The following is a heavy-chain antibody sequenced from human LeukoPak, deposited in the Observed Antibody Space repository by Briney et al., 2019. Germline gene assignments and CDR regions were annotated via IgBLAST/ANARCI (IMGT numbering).Heavy chain of an antibody. J-gene: IGHJ6*02. Sequence: GGSLRLSCAASGFTFDEHARHWVRQAPGKGLEWVSGISWNSGDINYADSVKGRFTISRDNAKHSLYLQMNSLRPKDTALYYCVKDMSGNYYAMDVWGQGTTVTVS. V-gene: IGHV3-9*01. CDR1: GFTFDEHA. D-gene: IGHD1-26*01. CDR2: ISWNSGDI. CDR3: VKDMSGNYYAMDV.